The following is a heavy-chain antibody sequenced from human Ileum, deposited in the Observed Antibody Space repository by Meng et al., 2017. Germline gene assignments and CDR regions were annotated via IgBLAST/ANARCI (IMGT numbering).Heavy chain of an antibody. CDR3: ARRHYYGSGNSDS. V-gene: IGHV5-51*01. D-gene: IGHD3-10*01. J-gene: IGHJ4*02. Sequence: GESLKISCQSSGDSFTSYWIGWVRQVPGKGLEWMGIFYPAPSQTLYSPSFQGQVTISADKSINTLYLQRSSLKASDTAMYYCARRHYYGSGNSDSWGPGTRVTVSS. CDR1: GDSFTSYW. CDR2: FYPAPSQT.